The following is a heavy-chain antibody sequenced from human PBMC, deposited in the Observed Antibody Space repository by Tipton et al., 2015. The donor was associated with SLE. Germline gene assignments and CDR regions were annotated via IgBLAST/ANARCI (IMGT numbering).Heavy chain of an antibody. Sequence: AVWGFTFSDYGMSWVRQAPGKGLEWVSIISGSGGSTYYADSVKGRFTISRDNSKNTLYLQMNSLRAEDTAIYYCAKDRVVRGGAFDIWGQGTMVTVSS. V-gene: IGHV3-23*01. J-gene: IGHJ3*02. CDR2: ISGSGGST. CDR3: AKDRVVRGGAFDI. D-gene: IGHD3-10*01. CDR1: GFTFSDYG.